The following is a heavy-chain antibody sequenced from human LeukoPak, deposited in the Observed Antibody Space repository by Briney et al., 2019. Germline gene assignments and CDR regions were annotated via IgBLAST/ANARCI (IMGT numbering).Heavy chain of an antibody. V-gene: IGHV3-74*01. CDR2: INDDGSDT. J-gene: IGHJ5*02. D-gene: IGHD2-15*01. CDR1: GFTFKLYW. CDR3: VRGGPSTWS. Sequence: GGSLRLSCAASGFTFKLYWMHWVRQVPGKRPVWVSRINDDGSDTIYADSVRGRFTISRDDTKNTVYLQMNNLRAEDTAVYYCVRGGPSTWSWGQGTLVTVSS.